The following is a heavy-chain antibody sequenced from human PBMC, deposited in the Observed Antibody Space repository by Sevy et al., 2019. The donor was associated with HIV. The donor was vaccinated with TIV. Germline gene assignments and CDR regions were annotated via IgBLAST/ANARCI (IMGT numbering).Heavy chain of an antibody. CDR1: GYTFTGYY. CDR2: INPKTGGT. J-gene: IGHJ4*02. D-gene: IGHD3-22*01. Sequence: ASVKVSCKASGYTFTGYYVHWLRQAPGQGLEWMGWINPKTGGTYFAKKFQDRVTMTTGTSITTAYLERGGLGFDDTAVYYCARMGDYFDTSGYYPLKYWGQGTLVTVSS. V-gene: IGHV1-2*02. CDR3: ARMGDYFDTSGYYPLKY.